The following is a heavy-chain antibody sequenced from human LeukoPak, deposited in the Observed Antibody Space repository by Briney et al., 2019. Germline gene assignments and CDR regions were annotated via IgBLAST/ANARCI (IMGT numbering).Heavy chain of an antibody. CDR1: GFTFDDYT. Sequence: QPGGSLRLSCAASGFTFDDYTMHWVRQAPGKGLEWVSLISWDGGSTYYADSVKGRFTISRDNSKNSLYLQMNSLRTEDTALYYCAKDLEPALGDYDFWSVLGFDVWGQGTMVTVSS. D-gene: IGHD3-3*01. CDR3: AKDLEPALGDYDFWSVLGFDV. J-gene: IGHJ3*01. CDR2: ISWDGGST. V-gene: IGHV3-43*01.